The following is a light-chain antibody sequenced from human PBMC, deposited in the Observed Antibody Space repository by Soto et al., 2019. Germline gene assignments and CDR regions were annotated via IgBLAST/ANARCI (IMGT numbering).Light chain of an antibody. Sequence: QAALTQPASVSGSPGQSITISCTGSSNDIGAYKYVSWYQQYPGKAPKLIIFEVSTRPSGVSNRFSGSKSGNTASLTIAGLQAEDEADYHCSSYTTGSTLYVFGGGTKLTVL. CDR3: SSYTTGSTLYV. V-gene: IGLV2-14*01. CDR2: EVS. CDR1: SNDIGAYKY. J-gene: IGLJ1*01.